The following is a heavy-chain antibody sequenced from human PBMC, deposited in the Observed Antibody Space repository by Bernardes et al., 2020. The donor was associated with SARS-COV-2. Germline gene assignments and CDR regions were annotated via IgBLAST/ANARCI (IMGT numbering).Heavy chain of an antibody. J-gene: IGHJ4*02. Sequence: GGSLRLSCAASQFTFSRFCMHWVPQVPGKGLVWVSRINQDGTTTNYADSVKGRFTIFRDNAKSTLFLQMNSLRAEDTAVYYCARDVAGREDFWGQGTLVTVSA. CDR3: ARDVAGREDF. CDR1: QFTFSRFC. V-gene: IGHV3-74*01. CDR2: INQDGTTT. D-gene: IGHD1-26*01.